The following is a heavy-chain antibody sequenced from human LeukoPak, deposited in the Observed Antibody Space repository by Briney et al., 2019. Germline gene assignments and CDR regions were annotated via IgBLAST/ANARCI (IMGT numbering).Heavy chain of an antibody. Sequence: SETLSLTCTVSGGSISSYYWSWIRQPAGKGLEWIGRIYTSGSTNYNPSLKSRVTMSVDTSKNQFSLKLSSVTAADTAVYYCARGPNYYDSSGKVAFDIWGQGTMVTVSS. D-gene: IGHD3-22*01. CDR2: IYTSGST. CDR3: ARGPNYYDSSGKVAFDI. J-gene: IGHJ3*02. CDR1: GGSISSYY. V-gene: IGHV4-4*07.